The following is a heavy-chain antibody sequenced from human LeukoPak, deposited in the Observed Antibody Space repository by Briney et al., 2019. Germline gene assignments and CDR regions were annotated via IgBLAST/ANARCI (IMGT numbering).Heavy chain of an antibody. CDR1: GGTFSSYA. CDR3: ARGNWGGYDWAFDI. Sequence: ASVKVSCKASGGTFSSYAISWVRQAPGQGLEWMGGIIPIFGTANYAQKFQGRVTITADESTSTAYMELSSLRSEDTAVYYCARGNWGGYDWAFDIWGQGTMVTVSS. V-gene: IGHV1-69*13. J-gene: IGHJ3*02. D-gene: IGHD5-12*01. CDR2: IIPIFGTA.